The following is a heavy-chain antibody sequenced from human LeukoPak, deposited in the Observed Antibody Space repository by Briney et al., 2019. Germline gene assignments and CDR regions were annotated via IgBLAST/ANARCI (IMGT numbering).Heavy chain of an antibody. V-gene: IGHV4-4*02. CDR1: GGSISSRNW. J-gene: IGHJ4*02. CDR2: IYHSGST. CDR3: ARVRNSGFRCVAL. Sequence: SETLSLTCAVSGGSISSRNWWSWVRPPPGKVLEWIGEIYHSGSTNYHPSLKTRVTISVDKSKNQFSLKLSSVTAADTAVYYCARVRNSGFRCVALWGQGTVVTVSS. D-gene: IGHD5-12*01.